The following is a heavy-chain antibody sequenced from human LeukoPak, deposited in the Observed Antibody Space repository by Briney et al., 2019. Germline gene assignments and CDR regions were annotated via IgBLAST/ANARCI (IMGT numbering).Heavy chain of an antibody. Sequence: SETLSLTCAVYGGSSSGYYWSWIRQPPGKGLEWIGEINHSGSTNYNPSLKSRVTISVDTSKNQFSLKLSSVTAADTAEYYCASRPYRGYYDSSGYYGDWGQGTLVTVSS. J-gene: IGHJ4*02. V-gene: IGHV4-34*01. D-gene: IGHD3-22*01. CDR1: GGSSSGYY. CDR3: ASRPYRGYYDSSGYYGD. CDR2: INHSGST.